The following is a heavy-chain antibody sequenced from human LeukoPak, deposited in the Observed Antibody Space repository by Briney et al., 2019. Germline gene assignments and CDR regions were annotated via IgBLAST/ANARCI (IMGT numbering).Heavy chain of an antibody. Sequence: GGSLRLSCAASGFTFSDHYMDWVRQAPGKGLEWVGRTRNKANSYTTEYAASVKGRFTISRDDSKNSLYLQMNSLKTEDTAVYYCARGPRRGQLWPWYFDLWGRGTLVTVSS. CDR2: TRNKANSYTT. J-gene: IGHJ2*01. D-gene: IGHD5-18*01. CDR3: ARGPRRGQLWPWYFDL. CDR1: GFTFSDHY. V-gene: IGHV3-72*01.